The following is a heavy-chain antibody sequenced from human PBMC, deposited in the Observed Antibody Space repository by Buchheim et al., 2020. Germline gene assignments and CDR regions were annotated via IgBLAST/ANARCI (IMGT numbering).Heavy chain of an antibody. Sequence: EVKLLESGGGLVQHGGSLRLSCAASGFNFSSYAMSWVRQATGKGLEWVSAISGSGGSTYYADSVKGRFTISRDNSKNTPYLQMNSLRAEDTAVYYCAKERDTAMVTDSIYFDYWGQGTL. CDR1: GFNFSSYA. CDR3: AKERDTAMVTDSIYFDY. CDR2: ISGSGGST. J-gene: IGHJ4*02. D-gene: IGHD5-18*01. V-gene: IGHV3-23*01.